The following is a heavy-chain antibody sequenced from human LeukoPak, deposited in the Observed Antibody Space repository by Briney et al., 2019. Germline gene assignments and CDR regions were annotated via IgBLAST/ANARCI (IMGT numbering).Heavy chain of an antibody. CDR2: INPNSGGT. J-gene: IGHJ5*02. V-gene: IGHV1-2*02. Sequence: ASVKVSCTASGYTFSGNYMHWVRQAPGQGLEWMGWINPNSGGTNYAQKFQGRVTMTRDTSISTAYMEVSRLRSDDTAAYYCARGLAAAGYNWFDPWGQGTLVTVSS. D-gene: IGHD6-13*01. CDR1: GYTFSGNY. CDR3: ARGLAAAGYNWFDP.